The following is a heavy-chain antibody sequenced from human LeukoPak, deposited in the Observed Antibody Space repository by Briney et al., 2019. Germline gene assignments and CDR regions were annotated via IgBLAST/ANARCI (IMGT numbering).Heavy chain of an antibody. CDR1: GGTFSSYA. CDR3: ARWVGSPNVYYMDV. J-gene: IGHJ6*03. CDR2: ISAYNGNT. D-gene: IGHD1-26*01. V-gene: IGHV1-18*01. Sequence: ASVKVSCKASGGTFSSYAISWVRQAPGQGLEWMGWISAYNGNTNYAQKLQGRVTMTTDTSTSTAYMELRSLRSDDTAVYYCARWVGSPNVYYMDVWGKGTTVTVSS.